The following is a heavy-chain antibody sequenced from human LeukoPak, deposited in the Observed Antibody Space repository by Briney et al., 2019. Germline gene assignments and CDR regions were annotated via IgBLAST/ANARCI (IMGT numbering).Heavy chain of an antibody. V-gene: IGHV3-9*01. CDR3: GKGPGIAVATVDY. J-gene: IGHJ4*02. CDR1: GFTFDDCA. Sequence: PGGSLRLSCAASGFTFDDCAMLWVRQAPGKGLEWVSGISWNGGSIGYADSVKGRFTISRDNAKNSLYLQMNSLRTEDTALYYCGKGPGIAVATVDYWGQGTLVTISS. CDR2: ISWNGGSI. D-gene: IGHD6-19*01.